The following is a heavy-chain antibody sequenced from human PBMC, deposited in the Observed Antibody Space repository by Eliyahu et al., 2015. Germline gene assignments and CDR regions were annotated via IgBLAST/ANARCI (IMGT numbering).Heavy chain of an antibody. V-gene: IGHV3-43D*04. J-gene: IGHJ4*02. CDR2: ISWDGGST. Sequence: EVQLVESGGVVVQPGGSLRLSCAASGFTFDDYAMHWVRQAPGKGLEWVSLISWDGGSTYYADSVKGRFTISRDNSKNSLYLQMNSLRAEDTALYYCAKDIIPRGSGSYLGWVDYWGQGTLVTVSS. CDR3: AKDIIPRGSGSYLGWVDY. D-gene: IGHD1-26*01. CDR1: GFTFDDYA.